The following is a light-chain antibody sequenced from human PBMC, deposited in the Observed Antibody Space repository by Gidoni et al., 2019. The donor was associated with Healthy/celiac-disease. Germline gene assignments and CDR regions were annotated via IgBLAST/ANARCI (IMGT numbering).Light chain of an antibody. J-gene: IGLJ3*02. CDR1: SSKNGAGYD. Sequence: QSVLTQPPSVSGAPGQRVTISCTGSSSKNGAGYDVHWYQQLPGTAPNLLIYGNSNRPSGVPDRFSGSKSGTSASLAITGLQAEDEADYYCQSYDSSLSGWVFGGGTKLTVL. V-gene: IGLV1-40*01. CDR2: GNS. CDR3: QSYDSSLSGWV.